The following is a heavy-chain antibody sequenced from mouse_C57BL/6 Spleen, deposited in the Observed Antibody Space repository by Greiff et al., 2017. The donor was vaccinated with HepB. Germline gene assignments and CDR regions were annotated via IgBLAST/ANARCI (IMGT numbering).Heavy chain of an antibody. V-gene: IGHV1-22*01. J-gene: IGHJ2*01. CDR2: INPNNGGT. D-gene: IGHD1-1*01. Sequence: EVQLQQSGPELVKPGASVKMSCKASGYTFTDYNMHWVKQSHGKSLEWIGYINPNNGGTSYNQKFKGKATLTVNKSSSTAYMELRSLTSEDSAVYYCAREGLLRYYFDYWGQSTTLTVSS. CDR3: AREGLLRYYFDY. CDR1: GYTFTDYN.